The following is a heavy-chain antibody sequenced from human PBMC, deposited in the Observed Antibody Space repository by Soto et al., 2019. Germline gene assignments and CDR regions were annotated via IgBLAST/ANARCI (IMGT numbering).Heavy chain of an antibody. J-gene: IGHJ6*02. V-gene: IGHV4-30-4*01. Sequence: TLSLTCTVSGGSISSGDYYWSWIRQPPGKGLEWIGYIYYSGSTYYNPSLKSRVTISVDTSKNQFSLKLSSVTAADTAVYYCARAALKYGDYYYYGMDVWGQGTTVTVSS. D-gene: IGHD4-17*01. CDR2: IYYSGST. CDR3: ARAALKYGDYYYYGMDV. CDR1: GGSISSGDYY.